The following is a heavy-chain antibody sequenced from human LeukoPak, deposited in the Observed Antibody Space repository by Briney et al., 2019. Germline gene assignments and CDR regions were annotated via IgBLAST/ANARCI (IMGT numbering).Heavy chain of an antibody. CDR1: GFTFSSYS. CDR2: ISSSSSYI. CDR3: AKGTWIQLRGEPYYYYYYMDV. J-gene: IGHJ6*03. D-gene: IGHD5-18*01. V-gene: IGHV3-21*04. Sequence: GGSLRLSCAASGFTFSSYSMNWVRQAPGKGLEWVSSISSSSSYIYYADSVKGRFTISRDNSKNTLYLQMNSLRAEDTALYYCAKGTWIQLRGEPYYYYYYMDVWGKGTTVTVSS.